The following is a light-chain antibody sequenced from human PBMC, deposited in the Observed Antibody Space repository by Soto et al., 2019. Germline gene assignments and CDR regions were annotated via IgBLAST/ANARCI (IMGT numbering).Light chain of an antibody. V-gene: IGKV1-17*03. J-gene: IGKJ2*01. CDR2: AAS. CDR3: LQHNTYPHT. CDR1: RDITNY. Sequence: DTQMTRSPSAMSASVGDRVTITCRASRDITNYVAWFQQKPGQVPKRLIYAASSLHRGVPSRFSGSGSGTEFTLTISSLQPEDFATYYCLQHNTYPHTFGQGTKLEIK.